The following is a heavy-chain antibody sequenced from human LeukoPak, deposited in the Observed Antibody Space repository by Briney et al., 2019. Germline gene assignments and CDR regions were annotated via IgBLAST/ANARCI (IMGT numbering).Heavy chain of an antibody. J-gene: IGHJ3*02. V-gene: IGHV3-23*01. CDR1: GFTFSSYA. Sequence: GSLRLSCAASGFTFSSYAMSWVRQAPGRGLEWVSVISGSGVGTYYADSVKGRFTISRDNSKNTLYLQMNSLRAEDTAVYYCAKSKRITMIVDAFDIWGQGTMVTVSS. D-gene: IGHD3-22*01. CDR2: ISGSGVGT. CDR3: AKSKRITMIVDAFDI.